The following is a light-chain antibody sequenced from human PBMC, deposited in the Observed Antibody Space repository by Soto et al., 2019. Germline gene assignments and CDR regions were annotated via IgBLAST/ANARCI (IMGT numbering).Light chain of an antibody. CDR2: GAS. Sequence: ETVMTQSPATLSASPGERATLSCRASQSVHSDLAWYQKQPGQAPRLLIYGASTRATGIPARFSGGGSGTEFTLTISSLQSEDFAVYYCQQNNNWPRTFGQGTKVDI. J-gene: IGKJ1*01. CDR3: QQNNNWPRT. V-gene: IGKV3-15*01. CDR1: QSVHSD.